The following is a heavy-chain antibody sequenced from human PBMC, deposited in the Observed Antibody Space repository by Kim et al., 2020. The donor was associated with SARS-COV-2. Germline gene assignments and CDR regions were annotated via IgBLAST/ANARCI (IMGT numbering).Heavy chain of an antibody. J-gene: IGHJ6*02. CDR3: ATTPDGMDV. V-gene: IGHV4-39*01. Sequence: SETLSLTCTVSGGSISSSSYYWGWIRQPPGKGLEWIGSIYYSGSTYYNPSLKSRVTISVDTSKNQFSLKLSSVTAADTAVYYCATTPDGMDVWGQGTTVTVSS. CDR1: GGSISSSSYY. CDR2: IYYSGST.